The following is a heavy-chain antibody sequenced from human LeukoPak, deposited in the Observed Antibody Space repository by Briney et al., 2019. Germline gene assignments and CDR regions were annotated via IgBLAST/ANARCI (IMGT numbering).Heavy chain of an antibody. V-gene: IGHV3-53*01. J-gene: IGHJ6*02. Sequence: PGGSLRLSCAASGFTVSSNYMSWVRQAPGKGLEWVSVIYSGGSTYYADSVKGRFTISRDNSKNTLYLQMNSLRAEDTAVYYCATTLPGIAAAGPSYYYYYGMDVWGQGTTVTASS. CDR1: GFTVSSNY. D-gene: IGHD6-13*01. CDR3: ATTLPGIAAAGPSYYYYYGMDV. CDR2: IYSGGST.